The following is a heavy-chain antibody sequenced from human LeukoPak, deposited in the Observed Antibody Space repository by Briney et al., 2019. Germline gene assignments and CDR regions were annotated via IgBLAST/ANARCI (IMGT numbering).Heavy chain of an antibody. V-gene: IGHV3-30*02. CDR2: IRYDGSNE. Sequence: PGGSLRLSCAASGFTFSSYGMHWVRQAPGKGLEWVAFIRYDGSNEYYADSVKGRFTISRDNSKNTLYLQMNSLRAEDTAVYYCAKIPYDFWSGYTQFDYWGQGTLVTVSS. CDR1: GFTFSSYG. D-gene: IGHD3-3*01. CDR3: AKIPYDFWSGYTQFDY. J-gene: IGHJ4*02.